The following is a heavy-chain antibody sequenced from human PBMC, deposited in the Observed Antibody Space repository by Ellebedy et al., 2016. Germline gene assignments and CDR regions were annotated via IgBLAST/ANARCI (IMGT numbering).Heavy chain of an antibody. V-gene: IGHV3-21*01. Sequence: GESLKISXAASGFTFSSYSMNWVRQAPGKGLEWVSSISSSSSYIYYADSVKGRFTISRDNAKNSLYLQMNSLRAEDTAVYYCARESGALVGATTDYWGQGTLVTVSS. CDR2: ISSSSSYI. J-gene: IGHJ4*02. D-gene: IGHD1-26*01. CDR1: GFTFSSYS. CDR3: ARESGALVGATTDY.